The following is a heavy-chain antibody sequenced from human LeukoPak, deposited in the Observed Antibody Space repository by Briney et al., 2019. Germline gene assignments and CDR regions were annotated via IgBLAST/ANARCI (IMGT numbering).Heavy chain of an antibody. V-gene: IGHV4-34*01. Sequence: PSETLSLTCAVYGGSFSGYYWSWIRQPPGKGLEWIGEINHSGSTNYNPSLKTRVTISVDTSKNQFSLKLSSVTAADTAVYYCARVWFGIADYWGQGTLVTVSS. CDR3: ARVWFGIADY. D-gene: IGHD3-10*01. CDR1: GGSFSGYY. CDR2: INHSGST. J-gene: IGHJ4*02.